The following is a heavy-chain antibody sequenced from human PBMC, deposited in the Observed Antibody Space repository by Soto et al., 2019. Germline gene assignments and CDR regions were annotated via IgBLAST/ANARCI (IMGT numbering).Heavy chain of an antibody. D-gene: IGHD1-1*01. CDR2: MSHSGGT. CDR1: GGSVNSGNYY. CDR3: ARVERGTATTVVDAFDI. V-gene: IGHV4-34*01. J-gene: IGHJ3*02. Sequence: QVQLQQWGAGLLKPSETLSLTCAVFGGSVNSGNYYWSWIRQPPGKGLEWIGEMSHSGGTHFNPSLKSRVTISVDTSENQFSLKMSSVTAADTALYYCARVERGTATTVVDAFDILGPGTMVTVSS.